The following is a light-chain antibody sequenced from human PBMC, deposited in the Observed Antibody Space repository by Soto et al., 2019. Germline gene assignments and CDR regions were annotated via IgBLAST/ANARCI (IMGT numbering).Light chain of an antibody. J-gene: IGLJ2*01. CDR2: STS. CDR1: TGAVTSGNY. Sequence: QAVVTQEPSLTVSPGGTITLTCASSTGAVTSGNYPNWFQQKPGQAPRALIYSTSNKDSWTPARFSGSLLGGKAAVTLSGVQPEDEAEYYCLLYYGGPGVFGGGTKLTVL. V-gene: IGLV7-43*01. CDR3: LLYYGGPGV.